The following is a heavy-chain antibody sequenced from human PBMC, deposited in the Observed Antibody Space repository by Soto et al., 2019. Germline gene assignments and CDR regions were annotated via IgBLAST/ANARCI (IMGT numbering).Heavy chain of an antibody. D-gene: IGHD5-18*01. CDR3: ASSRGYSYAPHFDY. J-gene: IGHJ4*02. CDR2: IKQDGSEK. V-gene: IGHV3-7*03. CDR1: GFTFSSYW. Sequence: EVQLVESGGGLVQPGGSLRLSCAASGFTFSSYWMSWVRQAPGKGLEWVANIKQDGSEKYYVDSVKGRFTISRDNAKNSMYLQMNSLRAEDTAVYYCASSRGYSYAPHFDYWGQGTLVTVSS.